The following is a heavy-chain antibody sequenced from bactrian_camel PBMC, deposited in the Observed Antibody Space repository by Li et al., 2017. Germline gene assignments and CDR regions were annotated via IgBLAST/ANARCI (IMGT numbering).Heavy chain of an antibody. Sequence: DVQLVESGGGLVQPGGSLRLSCAASGFTFSSTATSWVRQAPGKGLEWVSGFDNGGARTYYAESVNGRFTISRDNAKNTLFLQLNSLKTEDTAMYYCAKDFFSGSLDYWGQGTQVTVS. CDR3: AKDFFSGSLDY. CDR1: GFTFSSTA. CDR2: FDNGGART. V-gene: IGHV3S31*01. D-gene: IGHD2*01. J-gene: IGHJ4*01.